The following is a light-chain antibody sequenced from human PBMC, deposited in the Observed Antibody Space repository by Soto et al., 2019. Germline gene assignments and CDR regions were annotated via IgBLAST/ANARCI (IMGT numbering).Light chain of an antibody. CDR3: QQSYLTPYT. CDR1: QTISSS. CDR2: AAS. V-gene: IGKV1-39*01. Sequence: DIQMTQSPSSLSASVGDRVTITCRASQTISSSLNWYQQKPGKAPKLLIYAASSLQSGVPSRFSGSGSGTDFTLTITSLQPEDFATYYCQQSYLTPYTFGQGTKLEIK. J-gene: IGKJ2*01.